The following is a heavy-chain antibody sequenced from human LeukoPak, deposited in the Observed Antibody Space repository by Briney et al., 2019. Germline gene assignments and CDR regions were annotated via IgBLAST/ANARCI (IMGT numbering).Heavy chain of an antibody. CDR3: ARDAMYYYGSGRYN. D-gene: IGHD3-10*01. Sequence: GGSLRLSCAASGFTVSSNYMSWVRQAPGKGLEWVSVIYSGGSTYYEDSVGGRFTFSRDNSKNTLYLQMNSLRAEDTAVYYCARDAMYYYGSGRYNWGKGTLVTVSS. CDR1: GFTVSSNY. J-gene: IGHJ4*02. CDR2: IYSGGST. V-gene: IGHV3-66*02.